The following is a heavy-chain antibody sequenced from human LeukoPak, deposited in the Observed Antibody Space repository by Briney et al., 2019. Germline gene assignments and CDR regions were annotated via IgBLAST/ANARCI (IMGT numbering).Heavy chain of an antibody. V-gene: IGHV1-69*01. D-gene: IGHD6-19*01. CDR2: IIPIFGTA. CDR1: GGTFSSYA. J-gene: IGHJ4*02. CDR3: ARFSGWHLAYLDY. Sequence: SVKVSCKASGGTFSSYAISWVRQAPGQGLEWVGGIIPIFGTANYAQKFQGRVTITADESTSTAYMELSSLRSEDTAVYYCARFSGWHLAYLDYWGQGTLVTVSS.